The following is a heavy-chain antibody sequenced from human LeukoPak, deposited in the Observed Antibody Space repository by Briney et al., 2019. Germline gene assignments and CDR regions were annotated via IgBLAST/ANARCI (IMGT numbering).Heavy chain of an antibody. CDR2: INHSGYT. CDR3: TRMTTGHDY. V-gene: IGHV4-34*01. J-gene: IGHJ4*02. CDR1: GVSFDDYY. Sequence: SETLSLTCAVSGVSFDDYYWSWVRQTPGKGLEWLGEINHSGYTNDSPSLKSRVTLSIDTSRKQFSLNLKSVTVADAGIYYCTRMTTGHDYWGQGTLVTVSS. D-gene: IGHD4-17*01.